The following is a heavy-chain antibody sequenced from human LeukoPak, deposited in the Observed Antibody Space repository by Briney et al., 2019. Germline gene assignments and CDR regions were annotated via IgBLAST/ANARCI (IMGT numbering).Heavy chain of an antibody. CDR1: GGSISSYY. J-gene: IGHJ4*02. CDR2: IYYTGST. CDR3: ACRRRWSFVY. D-gene: IGHD4-23*01. V-gene: IGHV4-59*01. Sequence: PSETLSLTCTVSGGSISSYYWSWLRQPPGKGLEWIGYIYYTGSTNYNPSLKSRVTISVGTSKNQLSLNLSSVTAADTVVYYCACRRRWSFVYWGQGTLVTVSS.